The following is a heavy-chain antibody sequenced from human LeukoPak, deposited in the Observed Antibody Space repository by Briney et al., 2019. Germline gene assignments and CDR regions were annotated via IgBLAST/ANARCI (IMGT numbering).Heavy chain of an antibody. CDR1: GFTFSDYA. Sequence: PGGSLRLSCAASGFTFSDYAMHWVRQAPGKGLEWVAVIGYDGSNKYGADSVKGRFTISRDNSKNMMYLQMNSLRAEDTAVYYCARDRFMVRGVMVGTFDLWGQGTMVTVSS. CDR3: ARDRFMVRGVMVGTFDL. CDR2: IGYDGSNK. J-gene: IGHJ3*01. D-gene: IGHD3-10*01. V-gene: IGHV3-33*01.